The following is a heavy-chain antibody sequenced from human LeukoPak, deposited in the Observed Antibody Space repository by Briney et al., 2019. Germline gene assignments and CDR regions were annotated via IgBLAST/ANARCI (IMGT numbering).Heavy chain of an antibody. J-gene: IGHJ5*02. CDR2: INPNSGDT. Sequence: ASVNVSCKASGYTFTTYHLHWVRQAPGQGLEWMGRINPNSGDTNYAQKFQGRVTMTTDTSISTAYMDLSGLRSDDTAMYYCAREIRRGAGDWFDPWGQGTLVTVSS. V-gene: IGHV1-2*06. D-gene: IGHD1-26*01. CDR3: AREIRRGAGDWFDP. CDR1: GYTFTTYH.